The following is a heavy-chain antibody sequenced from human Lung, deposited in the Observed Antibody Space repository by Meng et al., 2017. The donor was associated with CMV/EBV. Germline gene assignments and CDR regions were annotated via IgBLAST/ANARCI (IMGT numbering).Heavy chain of an antibody. CDR3: ARDPCATGWAG. CDR2: IYHSGGT. V-gene: IGHV4-4*02. J-gene: IGHJ4*02. Sequence: QELVPGLVTPSGTLSLPCAVSGGSISISTWWSWVRQPPGKGLEWIGEIYHSGGTNYNPSLRGRVTISLDKSKNQFSLTLRSVTAADTAVYYCARDPCATGWAGWGQGTLVTVSS. D-gene: IGHD6-19*01. CDR1: GGSISISTW.